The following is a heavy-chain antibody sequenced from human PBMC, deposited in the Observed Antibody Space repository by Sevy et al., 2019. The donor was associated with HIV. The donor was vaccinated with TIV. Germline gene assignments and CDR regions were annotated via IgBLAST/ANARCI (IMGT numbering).Heavy chain of an antibody. Sequence: SETLSLTCAVHGGSFSGYYWSWIRQPPGKGLEWIGEINHSGSTNYNPSLKSRVTISVDTSKKQFSLKLSSVTAADTAVYYCARSPPVVVVPGAPSWFDPLGQGTMFTVS. CDR3: ARSPPVVVVPGAPSWFDP. CDR2: INHSGST. V-gene: IGHV4-34*01. D-gene: IGHD2-2*01. J-gene: IGHJ5*02. CDR1: GGSFSGYY.